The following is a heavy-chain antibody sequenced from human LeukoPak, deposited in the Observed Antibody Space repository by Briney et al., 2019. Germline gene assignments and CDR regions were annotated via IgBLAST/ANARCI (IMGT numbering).Heavy chain of an antibody. D-gene: IGHD3-3*01. CDR1: GGTFSSYA. J-gene: IGHJ4*02. V-gene: IGHV1-69*13. Sequence: TVKVSCKASGGTFSSYAISWVRQAPGQGLEWMGGIIPIFGTANYAQKFQGRVTITADESTSTAYMELSSLRSEDTAVYYCARDGPVDEFWSGYYTGFDYWGQGTLVTVSS. CDR2: IIPIFGTA. CDR3: ARDGPVDEFWSGYYTGFDY.